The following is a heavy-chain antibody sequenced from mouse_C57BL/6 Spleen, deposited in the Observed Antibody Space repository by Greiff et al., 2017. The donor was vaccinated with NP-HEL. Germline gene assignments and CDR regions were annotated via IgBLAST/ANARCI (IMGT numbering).Heavy chain of an antibody. CDR1: GYTFTSYW. Sequence: QVQLQQPGAELVKPGASVKLSCKASGYTFTSYWMHWVKPRPGRGLEWIGRIDPSRGGTKYNEKFKSKATLTVDKPSSTAYMQLSSLTSEDSAVYYCARSRAYDYDYFDYWGQGTTLTVSS. V-gene: IGHV1-72*01. J-gene: IGHJ2*01. D-gene: IGHD2-4*01. CDR2: IDPSRGGT. CDR3: ARSRAYDYDYFDY.